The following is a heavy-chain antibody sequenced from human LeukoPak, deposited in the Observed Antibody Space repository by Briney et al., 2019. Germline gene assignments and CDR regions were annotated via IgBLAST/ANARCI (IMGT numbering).Heavy chain of an antibody. D-gene: IGHD7-27*01. CDR2: IYYTET. V-gene: IGHV4-59*02. Sequence: SETLSLTCTVSGGSVSNYYWSWIRQSPGKGLEWIGYIYYTETSYNPSLKSRVSISADTSKNQFSLKLYSVTAADTAVYYCATRKLGNDYWGQGTLVTVSS. J-gene: IGHJ4*02. CDR1: GGSVSNYY. CDR3: ATRKLGNDY.